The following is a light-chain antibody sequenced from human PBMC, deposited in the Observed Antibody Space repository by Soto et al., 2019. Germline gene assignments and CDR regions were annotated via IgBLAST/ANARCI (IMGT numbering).Light chain of an antibody. CDR3: QQRSNWPT. J-gene: IGKJ5*01. V-gene: IGKV1-5*03. CDR2: KAS. CDR1: QTISSW. Sequence: DIQMTQSPSSLSASVGDRVTITCRPSQTISSWLAWYQQKPGKAPKLLIYKASTLKSGVPSRFSGSGSGTEFTLTISSLEPEDFAVYYCQQRSNWPTFGQGTRLEIK.